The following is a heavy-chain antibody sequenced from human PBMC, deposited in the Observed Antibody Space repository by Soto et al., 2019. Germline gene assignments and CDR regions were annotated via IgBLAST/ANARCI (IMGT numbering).Heavy chain of an antibody. V-gene: IGHV4-34*01. Sequence: QVQLQQWGAGLLKPSETLSLTCAVYGGSFSGYYWSWIRQPPGKGLEWIGEINHSGSTNYNPSLKSRVTISVDTSKNQFSLKLSSVTAADTAVYYCARLRIAAAGSFDYWGQGTLVTVSS. J-gene: IGHJ4*02. CDR3: ARLRIAAAGSFDY. CDR2: INHSGST. CDR1: GGSFSGYY. D-gene: IGHD6-13*01.